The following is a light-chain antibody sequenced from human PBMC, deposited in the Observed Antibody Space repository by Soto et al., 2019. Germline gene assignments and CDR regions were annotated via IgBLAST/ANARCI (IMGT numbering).Light chain of an antibody. CDR3: QSYDSSKGV. J-gene: IGLJ2*01. CDR2: EDN. V-gene: IGLV6-57*03. CDR1: SGSIASNY. Sequence: NFMLTQPHSVSESPGKTVTISCTRSSGSIASNYVQWYQQRPGSAPTTVIYEDNQRPSGVPDRFSGSIDSSSNSASLTISGLKTEEEADYCCQSYDSSKGVFGGGTKLTVL.